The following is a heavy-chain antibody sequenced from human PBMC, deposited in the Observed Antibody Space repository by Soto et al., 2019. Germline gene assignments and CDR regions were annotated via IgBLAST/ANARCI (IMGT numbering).Heavy chain of an antibody. CDR3: ARNDYEAGRVGNWFDP. J-gene: IGHJ5*02. CDR1: GGSISSYY. D-gene: IGHD4-17*01. V-gene: IGHV4-4*07. Sequence: SETLSLTCTVSGGSISSYYWSWIRQPAGKGLEWIGRIYTSGSTNYNPSLKSRVTMSVDTSKNQFSLKLSSVTAADTAVYYCARNDYEAGRVGNWFDPWGQGTLVTVSS. CDR2: IYTSGST.